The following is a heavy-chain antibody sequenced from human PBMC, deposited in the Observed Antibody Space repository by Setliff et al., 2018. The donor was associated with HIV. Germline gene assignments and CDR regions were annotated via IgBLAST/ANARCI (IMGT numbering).Heavy chain of an antibody. J-gene: IGHJ4*02. CDR1: GGSISSYY. V-gene: IGHV4-4*07. Sequence: PSETLSLTCTVSGGSISSYYWSWIRQPAGKGLEWIGRIYTSVNTNYNPSLKSRVTMSLDTSKNQLSLKLSCVTAADTAVYYCARGPTTSWYYFDYWGQGTLVTVSS. CDR3: ARGPTTSWYYFDY. CDR2: IYTSVNT. D-gene: IGHD2-2*01.